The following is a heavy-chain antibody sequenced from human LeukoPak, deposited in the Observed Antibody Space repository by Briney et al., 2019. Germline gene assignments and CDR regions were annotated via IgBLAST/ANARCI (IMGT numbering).Heavy chain of an antibody. D-gene: IGHD3-16*01. CDR1: GFTFSAHA. CDR2: ISSDGSNT. CDR3: ARPAYTAAYDL. J-gene: IGHJ3*01. V-gene: IGHV3-30-3*01. Sequence: PGRSLRLSCAASGFTFSAHAMHWVRQAPGKGLESVAVISSDGSNTYYPDSVKGRFTISRDNAKNSLYLQMNSLRAEDTAVYYCARPAYTAAYDLWGQGTMVTVSS.